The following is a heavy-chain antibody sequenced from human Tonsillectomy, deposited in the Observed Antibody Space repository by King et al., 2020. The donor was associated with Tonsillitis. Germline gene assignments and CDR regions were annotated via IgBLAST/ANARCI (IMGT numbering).Heavy chain of an antibody. V-gene: IGHV3-30*18. CDR3: AKDRYIVATPPYYGMDV. CDR2: ISYDGSNK. Sequence: HVQLVESGGGVVQPGRSLRLSCAASGFTFSSYGMHWVRQAPGKGLEWVAVISYDGSNKYYADSVKGRFTISRDNSKNTPYLQMNSLRAEDTAVYYCAKDRYIVATPPYYGMDVWGQGTTVTVSS. CDR1: GFTFSSYG. D-gene: IGHD5-12*01. J-gene: IGHJ6*02.